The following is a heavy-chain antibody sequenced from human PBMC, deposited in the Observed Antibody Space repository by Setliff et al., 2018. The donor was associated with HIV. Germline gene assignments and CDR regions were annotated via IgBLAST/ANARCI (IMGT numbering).Heavy chain of an antibody. J-gene: IGHJ6*04. CDR3: AHGLPMDV. Sequence: SGPTLVNPPLQETFTLTCTFSGFSLSTSGVGVGWIRQPPGKALEWLALIYWDDDKRYSPSLKSRLTITKDTSKNQVVLTMTNMDPVDTATYYCAHGLPMDVWGKGTTVTVSS. V-gene: IGHV2-5*02. CDR2: IYWDDDK. CDR1: GFSLSTSGVG.